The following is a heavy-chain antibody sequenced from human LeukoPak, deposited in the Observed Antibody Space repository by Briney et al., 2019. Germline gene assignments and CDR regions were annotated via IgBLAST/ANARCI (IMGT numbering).Heavy chain of an antibody. CDR1: GFTVSSNY. CDR3: ASGVYYDVLTGYSFYGMDV. CDR2: IYSGGST. Sequence: GGSPRLSCAASGFTVSSNYMSWVRQAPGQGLEWVSVIYSGGSTYYADSVKGRFTISRDNSKNTLYLQMDSLRAEDTAVYYCASGVYYDVLTGYSFYGMDVWGQGTTVTVSS. V-gene: IGHV3-66*01. J-gene: IGHJ6*02. D-gene: IGHD3-9*01.